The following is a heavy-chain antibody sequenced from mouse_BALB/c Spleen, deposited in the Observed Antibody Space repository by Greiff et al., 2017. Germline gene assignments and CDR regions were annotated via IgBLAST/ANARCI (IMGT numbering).Heavy chain of an antibody. CDR1: GFTFSSYT. D-gene: IGHD2-4*01. J-gene: IGHJ4*01. Sequence: EVQLVESGGGLVQPGGSLKLSCAASGFTFSSYTMSWVRQTPEKRLEWVAYISNGGGSTYYPDTVKGRFTISRDNAKNTLYLQMSSLKSEDTAMYYCARQDYYYAMDYWGQGTSGTVSA. V-gene: IGHV5-12-2*01. CDR3: ARQDYYYAMDY. CDR2: ISNGGGST.